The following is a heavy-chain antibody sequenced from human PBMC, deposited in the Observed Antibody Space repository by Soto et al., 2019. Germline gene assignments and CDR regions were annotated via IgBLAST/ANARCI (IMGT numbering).Heavy chain of an antibody. CDR1: GASIGSGSYS. D-gene: IGHD3-10*01. Sequence: QLQLQESGSGLVRPSQTLSLTCTVSGASIGSGSYSWNWIRQPPGKGLEWIGYLHHSGDTYFNPSLRRRVSISVDRSNSQVSLKLISVTAADTAVYYCARFPLWFGELDYWGQGALVTVSS. J-gene: IGHJ4*02. V-gene: IGHV4-30-2*01. CDR3: ARFPLWFGELDY. CDR2: LHHSGDT.